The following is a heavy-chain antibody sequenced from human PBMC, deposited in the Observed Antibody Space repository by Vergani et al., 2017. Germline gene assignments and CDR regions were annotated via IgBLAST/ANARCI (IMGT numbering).Heavy chain of an antibody. Sequence: QVQLVQSGAEVKKPGSSVKVSCKASGGTFSSYTISWVRQAPGQGLEWMGRIIPILGIANYAQKFQGRVTITADNSTSTAYMKVGSLRSEDTAGYYCARDLNRMGLGYYYGMDVWGQGTTVTVSS. CDR1: GGTFSSYT. V-gene: IGHV1-69*08. CDR2: IIPILGIA. J-gene: IGHJ6*02. CDR3: ARDLNRMGLGYYYGMDV. D-gene: IGHD2/OR15-2a*01.